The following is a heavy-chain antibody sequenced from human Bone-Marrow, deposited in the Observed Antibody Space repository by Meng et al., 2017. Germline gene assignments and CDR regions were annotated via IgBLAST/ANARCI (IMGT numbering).Heavy chain of an antibody. CDR3: ARFALLDY. CDR2: ISDDGSNK. Sequence: QVRLVGSGGGVVEAGRSLRLSCAAFGFTFSSNAMHWVRQDPGKGLEWVAVISDDGSNKYYADSVKGRFTISRDNSKNTLYLQMNSLRAEDTAVYYCARFALLDYWGQGTLVTVSS. V-gene: IGHV3-30*01. D-gene: IGHD3-10*01. CDR1: GFTFSSNA. J-gene: IGHJ4*02.